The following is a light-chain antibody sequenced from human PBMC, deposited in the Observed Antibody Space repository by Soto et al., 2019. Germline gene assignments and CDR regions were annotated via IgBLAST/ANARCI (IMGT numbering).Light chain of an antibody. Sequence: QSVLTQPPSASGTPGQRVTISCSGSSSNIGSSTVNWYQQLPGTAPKLLMYSNTHRPSGVPDRFSGSKSGTSASLAITGLHSEDEADYYCATWDDSLNGPVFGGGTQLTVL. J-gene: IGLJ3*02. V-gene: IGLV1-44*01. CDR2: SNT. CDR1: SSNIGSST. CDR3: ATWDDSLNGPV.